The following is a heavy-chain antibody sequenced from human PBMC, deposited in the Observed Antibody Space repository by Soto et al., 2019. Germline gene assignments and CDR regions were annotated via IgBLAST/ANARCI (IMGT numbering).Heavy chain of an antibody. D-gene: IGHD6-6*01. Sequence: EVHLVESGGGLTQPGGSLRLSCAASGFTVGAHSMSWVRQAPGKGLEWVSYISSSIATKQYADSVKGRFTISRDNAKNSLYLQMNGLRDEDTAVYYCARGGAARPDYWGQGTLVTVSS. CDR3: ARGGAARPDY. CDR1: GFTVGAHS. V-gene: IGHV3-48*02. J-gene: IGHJ4*02. CDR2: ISSSIATK.